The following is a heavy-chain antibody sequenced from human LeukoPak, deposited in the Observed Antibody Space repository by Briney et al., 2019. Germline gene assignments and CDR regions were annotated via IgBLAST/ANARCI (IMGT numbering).Heavy chain of an antibody. CDR3: ARVRVERASSRLDY. J-gene: IGHJ4*02. CDR2: ISYSGST. D-gene: IGHD1-1*01. Sequence: SETLSLTCTVSGGSISSSGDYWGWIRQPPGKGLECIGYISYSGSTNYNPSLKSRVTISVDTSKNQFSLKLTSVTTADTAVYYCARVRVERASSRLDYWGQGTLVTVSS. V-gene: IGHV4-61*08. CDR1: GGSISSSGDY.